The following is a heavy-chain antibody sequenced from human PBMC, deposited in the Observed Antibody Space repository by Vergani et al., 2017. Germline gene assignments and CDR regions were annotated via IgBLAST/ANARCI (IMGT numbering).Heavy chain of an antibody. V-gene: IGHV4-59*01. J-gene: IGHJ6*02. CDR1: GGSISSYY. CDR2: IYYSGST. CDR3: ARDRGIVGATTGGMDV. Sequence: QVQLQESGPGLVKPSETLSLTCTVSGGSISSYYWSWIRQPPGKGLEWNGYIYYSGSTNYNPSLKSRVTISVDTSKNQFSLKLSSVTAADTAVYYCARDRGIVGATTGGMDVWGQGTTVTVSS. D-gene: IGHD1-26*01.